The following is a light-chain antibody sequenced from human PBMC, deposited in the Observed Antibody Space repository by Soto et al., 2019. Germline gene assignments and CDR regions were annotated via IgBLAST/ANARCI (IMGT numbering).Light chain of an antibody. CDR3: QQRSNWPLT. CDR2: DTS. J-gene: IGKJ4*01. Sequence: EIVLTQSPATLSLSPGERATLSCRASQSVSHYLVWYQQKPGQAPRLLIYDTSNRATGIPARFSGSGSGTDFTLTISSLEPEDFAVYYCQQRSNWPLTFGGGTKVEIK. CDR1: QSVSHY. V-gene: IGKV3-11*01.